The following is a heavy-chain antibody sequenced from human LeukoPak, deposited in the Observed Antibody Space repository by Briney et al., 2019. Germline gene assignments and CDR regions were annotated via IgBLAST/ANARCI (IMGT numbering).Heavy chain of an antibody. CDR3: ARDHRDYVFMDV. CDR2: INSDGSST. CDR1: GFTFSSYW. D-gene: IGHD4-17*01. Sequence: PGGSLRLSCAASGFTFSSYWMHWVRQAPGKGLVWVSRINSDGSSTSYADSVKGRFTISRDNAKKTLYLQMNSLRAEDTAVYYCARDHRDYVFMDVWGNGTTVTISS. J-gene: IGHJ6*04. V-gene: IGHV3-74*01.